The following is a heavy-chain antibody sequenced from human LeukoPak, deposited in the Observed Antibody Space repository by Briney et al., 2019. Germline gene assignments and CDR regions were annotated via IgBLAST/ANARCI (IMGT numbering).Heavy chain of an antibody. CDR1: GFTFSSYA. CDR3: AKDYYDSSGYYGSLDY. D-gene: IGHD3-22*01. Sequence: QPGGSLRPSCAASGFTFSSYAMSWVHQAPGRGLEWVSDISGSGGSTYYADSVKGRFTISRDNSKNTLYLQMNSLRAEDTAVYYCAKDYYDSSGYYGSLDYWGQGTLVTVSS. J-gene: IGHJ4*02. V-gene: IGHV3-23*01. CDR2: ISGSGGST.